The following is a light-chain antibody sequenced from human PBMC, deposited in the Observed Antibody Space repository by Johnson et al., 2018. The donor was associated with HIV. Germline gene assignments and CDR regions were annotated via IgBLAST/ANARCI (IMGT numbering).Light chain of an antibody. J-gene: IGLJ1*01. CDR2: DNN. V-gene: IGLV1-51*01. CDR3: GTWDSSLSVYA. CDR1: SSNIGNNY. Sequence: QSVLSQPPSVSAAPGQKVTISCSGSSSNIGNNYVSWYQQLPGTAPKLLIYDNNKRPSGIPDRFSGSKSGTSATLGITGLQTGDEADYYCGTWDSSLSVYAFGTWTNVTVL.